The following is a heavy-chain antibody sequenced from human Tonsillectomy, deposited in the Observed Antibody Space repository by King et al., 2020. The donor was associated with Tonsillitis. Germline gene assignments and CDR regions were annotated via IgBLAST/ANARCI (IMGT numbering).Heavy chain of an antibody. J-gene: IGHJ6*03. Sequence: QLQESGPGLVKPSETLSLTCIVSGGTISSSSYYWGWIRQPPGKGLEWIGSMDYSGSTYYNSSLKSRVTISGDTSKNQFSLKLTSVTAADTAVYYCARRGIVPAARDFYHYSMDVWGKGTTVTVSS. D-gene: IGHD2-2*01. V-gene: IGHV4-39*01. CDR2: MDYSGST. CDR1: GGTISSSSYY. CDR3: ARRGIVPAARDFYHYSMDV.